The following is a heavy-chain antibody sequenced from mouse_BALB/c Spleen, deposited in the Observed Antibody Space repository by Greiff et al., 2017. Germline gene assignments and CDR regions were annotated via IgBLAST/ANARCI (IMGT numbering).Heavy chain of an antibody. CDR3: ARGGWDESDY. CDR2: INPGSGGT. J-gene: IGHJ2*01. Sequence: QVQLQQSGAELVRPGTSVKVSCKASGYAFTNYLIEWVKQRPGQGLEWIGVINPGSGGTNYNEKFKGKATLTADKSSSTAYMQLSSLTYDDSAVYFCARGGWDESDYWGQGTTLTVSS. V-gene: IGHV1-54*01. CDR1: GYAFTNYL. D-gene: IGHD4-1*01.